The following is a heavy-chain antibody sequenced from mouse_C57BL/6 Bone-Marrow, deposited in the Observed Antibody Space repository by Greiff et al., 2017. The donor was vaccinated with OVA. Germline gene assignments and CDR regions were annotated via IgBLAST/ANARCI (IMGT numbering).Heavy chain of an antibody. CDR3: ASTPLCNGSKYIDV. CDR2: ISSGGSYT. CDR1: GFTFSSYG. V-gene: IGHV5-6*01. Sequence: EVQLVESGGELVKPGGSLKLSCAASGFTFSSYGMSWVRQTPDKRLEWVATISSGGSYTYYTDSVKGRFTITTDNAKNTLYLQMSSLTSEDTAMYYCASTPLCNGSKYIDVWGTGTTVTVSS. J-gene: IGHJ1*03. D-gene: IGHD1-1*01.